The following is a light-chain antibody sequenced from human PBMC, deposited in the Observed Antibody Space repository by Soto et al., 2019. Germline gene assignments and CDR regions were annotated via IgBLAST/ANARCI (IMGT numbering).Light chain of an antibody. CDR2: AAS. V-gene: IGKV3-20*01. Sequence: EIVLTQSPGTLSLSPGDRATLSCRASQNITRGFLAWYQQKPGQSPRLLISAASSRATAVPDRFSGSGSGTDFTLTINRLEPEDFAVYYCQQYGSSVIFGGGTKVEIK. CDR1: QNITRGF. J-gene: IGKJ4*01. CDR3: QQYGSSVI.